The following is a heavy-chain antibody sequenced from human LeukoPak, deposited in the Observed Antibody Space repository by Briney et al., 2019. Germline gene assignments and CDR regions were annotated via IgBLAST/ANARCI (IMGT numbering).Heavy chain of an antibody. CDR2: VYGGGST. CDR1: GFTVSNNY. Sequence: GGSLRLSCAASGFTVSNNYMSWVRQAPGKGLEWVSVVYGGGSTYYADSVKGRFTISRDNSKNTLYLQMNSLKTEDTAVYYCTRDQNLVVVATSAEYFQHWGQGTLVTVSS. J-gene: IGHJ1*01. D-gene: IGHD2-15*01. V-gene: IGHV3-53*01. CDR3: TRDQNLVVVATSAEYFQH.